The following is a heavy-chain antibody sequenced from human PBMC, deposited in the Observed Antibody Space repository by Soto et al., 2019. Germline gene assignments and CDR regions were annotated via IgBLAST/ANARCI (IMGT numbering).Heavy chain of an antibody. CDR3: GSGGTPIDY. D-gene: IGHD3-16*01. Sequence: QVQLVQSGAEVKKPGASVKVSCKASGYTFTNFVISWVRQAPGQGLEWMGWISAYNGNTNYAQNFQGRVTMTTDTSTSKAYMERRSLRSDDTAVYDCGSGGTPIDYWGQGTLVTVSS. V-gene: IGHV1-18*01. J-gene: IGHJ4*02. CDR1: GYTFTNFV. CDR2: ISAYNGNT.